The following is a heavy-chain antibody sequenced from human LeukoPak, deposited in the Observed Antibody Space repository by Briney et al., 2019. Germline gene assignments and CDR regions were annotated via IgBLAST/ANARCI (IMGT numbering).Heavy chain of an antibody. CDR3: ARGYSSGYRYYYYYYMDV. J-gene: IGHJ6*03. CDR2: INHSGST. Sequence: PSETLSLTCAVYGGSFSGYYWSWIRQPPGKGLEWIGEINHSGSTNYNPSLKSRVTISVDTSKNQFSLKLSSVTAADTAVYYCARGYSSGYRYYYYYYMDVWGKGTTVTVSS. V-gene: IGHV4-34*01. CDR1: GGSFSGYY. D-gene: IGHD3-22*01.